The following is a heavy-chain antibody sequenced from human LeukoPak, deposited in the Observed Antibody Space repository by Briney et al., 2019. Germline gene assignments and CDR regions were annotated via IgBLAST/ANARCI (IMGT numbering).Heavy chain of an antibody. CDR1: GGSILTTNW. Sequence: SGTLSLTCAASGGSILTTNWWSWVRQPPGKGLEWIGEVHLSGASNYNPSLKSRVNVSIDKSKNQLSLELTSVTAADTAIYYCTRESGAFSPFGFWGQGTLVTVSS. V-gene: IGHV4-4*02. D-gene: IGHD1-26*01. CDR3: TRESGAFSPFGF. CDR2: VHLSGAS. J-gene: IGHJ4*02.